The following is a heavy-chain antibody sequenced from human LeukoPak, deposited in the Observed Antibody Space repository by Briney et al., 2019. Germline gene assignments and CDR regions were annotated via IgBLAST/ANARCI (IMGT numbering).Heavy chain of an antibody. CDR2: IYHSGST. V-gene: IGHV4-38-2*02. CDR3: ARHAVAGTVAARFFDY. Sequence: NPSETLSLTCSVSGYSISSGYYWGWIWQPPGKRLEWIGNIYHSGSTYYNPSLKSRVNISVDTSKNQFSLKLSSVTAADTAVYYCARHAVAGTVAARFFDYWGQGTLVTVSS. J-gene: IGHJ4*02. D-gene: IGHD6-19*01. CDR1: GYSISSGYY.